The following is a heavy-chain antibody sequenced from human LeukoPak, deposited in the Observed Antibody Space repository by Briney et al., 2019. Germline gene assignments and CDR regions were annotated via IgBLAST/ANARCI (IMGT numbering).Heavy chain of an antibody. D-gene: IGHD2-15*01. CDR1: GGSISSYY. V-gene: IGHV4-59*01. CDR3: ARGVGDIVVVVAADWFDP. CDR2: IYYSGST. J-gene: IGHJ5*02. Sequence: SETLSLTCTVSGGSISSYYWSWIRQPPGKGLEWIGYIYYSGSTNYNPSLKSRVTISVDTSKNQFSLKLSSVTAADTAVYYWARGVGDIVVVVAADWFDPWGQGTLVTVSS.